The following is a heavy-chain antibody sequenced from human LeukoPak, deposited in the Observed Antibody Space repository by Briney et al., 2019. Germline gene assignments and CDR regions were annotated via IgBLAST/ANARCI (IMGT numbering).Heavy chain of an antibody. CDR2: IYNSGST. CDR1: GGYISSYF. J-gene: IGHJ4*02. D-gene: IGHD1-26*01. CDR3: ASLGGTYDF. V-gene: IGHV4-59*08. Sequence: SETLSLTCTVSGGYISSYFWSWIRQPPGKGLAWIGYIYNSGSTKYNPSLQSRVSISVHTPKSQVSLKLSSVTAADTAVYYCASLGGTYDFWGQGTLVTVSS.